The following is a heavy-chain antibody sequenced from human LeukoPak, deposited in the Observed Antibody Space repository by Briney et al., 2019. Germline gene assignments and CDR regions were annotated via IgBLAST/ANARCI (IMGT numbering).Heavy chain of an antibody. CDR1: GFTFSSFV. Sequence: GGSLRLSCAASGFTFSSFVMHWVRQAPGKGLEWVAVIWYDGSNKYYADSVKGRFTISRDNSKNTLYLQMNSLRAEDTAVYYCSRGPSAYPKCFDYWGQGTLVTVSS. CDR2: IWYDGSNK. J-gene: IGHJ4*02. D-gene: IGHD5-12*01. CDR3: SRGPSAYPKCFDY. V-gene: IGHV3-33*08.